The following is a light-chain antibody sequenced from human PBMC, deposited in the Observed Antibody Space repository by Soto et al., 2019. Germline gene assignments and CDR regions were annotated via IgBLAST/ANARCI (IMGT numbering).Light chain of an antibody. V-gene: IGKV1-5*03. CDR3: QHYNSYSEA. CDR2: KAS. CDR1: QTISSW. J-gene: IGKJ1*01. Sequence: IQMSQSPSTVSASVGDRVSITCLASQTISSWLAWYQQKPGKAPKLLIYKASTLKSGVPSRFSGSGSGTEFTLTISSLQPDDFATYYCQHYNSYSEALGQGTKVDI.